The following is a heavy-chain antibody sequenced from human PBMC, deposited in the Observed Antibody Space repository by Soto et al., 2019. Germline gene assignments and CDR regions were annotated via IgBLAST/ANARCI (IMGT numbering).Heavy chain of an antibody. J-gene: IGHJ4*02. Sequence: GGSLRLSCAASGFTFSSYAMSWVRQAPGKGLEWVSAISGSDGSTYYADSVKGRFTISRDNSKNTLYLQMNSLRAEDTAVYYCAKDHLPDIVVVPAANPGTDWGQGTLVTVSS. V-gene: IGHV3-23*01. D-gene: IGHD2-2*01. CDR2: ISGSDGST. CDR3: AKDHLPDIVVVPAANPGTD. CDR1: GFTFSSYA.